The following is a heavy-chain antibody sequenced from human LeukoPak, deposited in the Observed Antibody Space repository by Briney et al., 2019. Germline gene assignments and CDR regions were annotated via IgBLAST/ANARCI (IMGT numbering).Heavy chain of an antibody. CDR2: ISSSSSTI. D-gene: IGHD3-9*01. V-gene: IGHV3-48*01. CDR3: ARDYLQDPLLTGFAY. CDR1: GFTFSSYN. Sequence: GGSLRLSCAASGFTFSSYNMNWVRQAPGKGLEWVSYISSSSSTIYYADSVKGRFTISRDKAKNSLYLQMNSLRADDTAVYYCARDYLQDPLLTGFAYWGQGTLVTVSS. J-gene: IGHJ4*02.